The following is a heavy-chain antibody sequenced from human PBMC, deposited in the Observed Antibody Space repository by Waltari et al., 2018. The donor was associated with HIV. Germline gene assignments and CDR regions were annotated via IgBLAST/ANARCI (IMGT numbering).Heavy chain of an antibody. D-gene: IGHD5-12*01. V-gene: IGHV3-11*01. Sequence: QVQLVESGGGLVKPGGSLRLSCAASGFTFSDYYMSWVSQAPGKGLEWVSYINTGGSSKYYTGSVKGRFTISRDNAKNSLYLQMDNLRGEDTAVYYCARPRYSGYDYPTYFDYWGQGNLVTVSS. CDR1: GFTFSDYY. CDR3: ARPRYSGYDYPTYFDY. J-gene: IGHJ4*02. CDR2: INTGGSSK.